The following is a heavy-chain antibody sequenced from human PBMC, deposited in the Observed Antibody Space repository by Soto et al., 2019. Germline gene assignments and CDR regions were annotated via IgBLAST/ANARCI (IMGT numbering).Heavy chain of an antibody. CDR3: ARDLYDFWSGYYLLTPVYGMDV. Sequence: EVQLVESGGGLVKPGGSLRLSCAASGFTFSSYSMNWVRQAPGKGLEWVSSISSSSSYIYYADSVKGRFTISRDNAKNSLYLQMNSLRAEDTAVYYCARDLYDFWSGYYLLTPVYGMDVWGQGTTVTVSS. CDR1: GFTFSSYS. V-gene: IGHV3-21*01. CDR2: ISSSSSYI. J-gene: IGHJ6*02. D-gene: IGHD3-3*01.